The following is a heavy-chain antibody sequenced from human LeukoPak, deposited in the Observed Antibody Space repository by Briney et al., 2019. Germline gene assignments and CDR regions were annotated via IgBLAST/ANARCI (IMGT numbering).Heavy chain of an antibody. V-gene: IGHV4-39*02. CDR3: TGYSAGWSSGRGY. J-gene: IGHJ4*02. CDR2: IYYSGTT. D-gene: IGHD6-19*01. CDR1: GGSLSSLTYY. Sequence: PSETLSLTCTVSGGSLSSLTYYWGWRRQPAGTGREWIASIYYSGTTYYSPSLKSPVAISLNRPTNHFSLRLSSVTAADTAVYFCTGYSAGWSSGRGYWGQGTVVTVSS.